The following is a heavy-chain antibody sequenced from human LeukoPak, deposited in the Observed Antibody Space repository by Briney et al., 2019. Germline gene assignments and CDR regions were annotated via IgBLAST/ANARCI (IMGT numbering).Heavy chain of an antibody. CDR3: ARVGEGAFDI. CDR2: IYYSGNT. Sequence: SETLSLTCTVSGASISSYYWSWIRQPPGKRLEWIGYIYYSGNTNYNPSLRSRITISIDTSKNQFSLRMSSVTAADTAVYYCARVGEGAFDIWGQGTLVTVSS. V-gene: IGHV4-59*01. CDR1: GASISSYY. D-gene: IGHD3-16*01. J-gene: IGHJ3*02.